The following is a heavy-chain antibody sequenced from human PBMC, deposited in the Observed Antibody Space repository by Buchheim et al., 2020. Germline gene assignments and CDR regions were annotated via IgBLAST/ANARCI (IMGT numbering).Heavy chain of an antibody. V-gene: IGHV3-30-3*01. CDR2: ISYDGSNK. D-gene: IGHD3-9*01. CDR1: GFTFSSYA. J-gene: IGHJ5*02. Sequence: QVQLVESGGGVVQPGRSLRLSCAASGFTFSSYAMHWVRQAPGKGLEWVAVISYDGSNKYYADSVKGRFTISRDNSKNTLYLQMNSLRAEDTAVYYCARDLNYDILTGYYSVNWFDPWGQGTL. CDR3: ARDLNYDILTGYYSVNWFDP.